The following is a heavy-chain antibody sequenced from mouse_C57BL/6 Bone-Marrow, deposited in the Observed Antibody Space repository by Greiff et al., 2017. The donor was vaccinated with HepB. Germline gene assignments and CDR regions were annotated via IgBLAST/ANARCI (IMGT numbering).Heavy chain of an antibody. CDR1: GYAFSSSW. V-gene: IGHV1-82*01. J-gene: IGHJ2*01. D-gene: IGHD1-1*01. CDR2: IYTGDGDT. CDR3: AAPCTTEVRWDY. Sequence: VQLQQSGPELVKPGASVKISCKASGYAFSSSWMNWVKQRPGKGLAWIGRIYTGDGDTNYNGKFKGNATLTADKSSSTASMQLSSLNTEDSAVYFGAAPCTTEVRWDYWGQGTTLTVSS.